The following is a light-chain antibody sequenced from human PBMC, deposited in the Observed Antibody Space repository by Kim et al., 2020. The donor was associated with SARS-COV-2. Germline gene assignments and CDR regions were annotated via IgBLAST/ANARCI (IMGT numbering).Light chain of an antibody. J-gene: IGLJ2*01. CDR2: YDS. CDR3: QVWDSSSDHPVV. V-gene: IGLV3-21*04. CDR1: NIGSKS. Sequence: SYELTQPPSVSVAPGKTARITCGGNNIGSKSVHWYQQKPGQAPVLVIYYDSVRPSGIPERFSGSNSGNTATLTISRVEAGDEADYYCQVWDSSSDHPVVFGGGTQLTVL.